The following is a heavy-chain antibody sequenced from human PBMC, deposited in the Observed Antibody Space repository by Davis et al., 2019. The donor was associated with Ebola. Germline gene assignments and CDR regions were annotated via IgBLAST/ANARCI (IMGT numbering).Heavy chain of an antibody. CDR1: GGSISSYY. D-gene: IGHD6-19*01. CDR2: IYYSGST. Sequence: MPGGSLRLSCTVSGGSISSYYWSWIRQPPGKGLEWIGYIYYSGSTNYNPSLKSRVTISVDTSKNQFSPKLSSVTAADTAVYYCARAGSSGWYFDLWGRGTLVTVSS. J-gene: IGHJ2*01. CDR3: ARAGSSGWYFDL. V-gene: IGHV4-59*01.